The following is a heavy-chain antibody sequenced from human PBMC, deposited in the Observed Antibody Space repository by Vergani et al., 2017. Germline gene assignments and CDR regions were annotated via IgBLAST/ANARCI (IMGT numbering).Heavy chain of an antibody. CDR1: GFTFSSYA. CDR3: AKTPKYSGSYYFDY. D-gene: IGHD1-26*01. V-gene: IGHV3-23*01. J-gene: IGHJ4*02. Sequence: EVQLLESGGGLVQPGGSLRLSCAASGFTFSSYAMSWVRQAPGKGLEWVSAISGSGGSTYYADSVKGRFTISRDNSKNTLFLQMNSLRAEDTAEYYCAKTPKYSGSYYFDYWGQGTLVTVSS. CDR2: ISGSGGST.